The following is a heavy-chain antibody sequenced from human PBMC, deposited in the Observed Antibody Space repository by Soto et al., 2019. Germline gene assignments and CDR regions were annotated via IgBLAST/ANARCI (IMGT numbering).Heavy chain of an antibody. CDR1: GIIFSHTW. D-gene: IGHD3-22*01. J-gene: IGHJ4*02. CDR2: IKSNTDGGTT. V-gene: IGHV3-15*01. CDR3: ATDPPRNYYDNNCPMGN. Sequence: PGGSLRLSCTASGIIFSHTWRNWVRQAPGKGLEWVGSIKSNTDGGTTDYATPVKGRFALSRYDSQNSLYLQMTGLKAEDTAVYYCATDPPRNYYDNNCPMGNWGQGTLVTVSS.